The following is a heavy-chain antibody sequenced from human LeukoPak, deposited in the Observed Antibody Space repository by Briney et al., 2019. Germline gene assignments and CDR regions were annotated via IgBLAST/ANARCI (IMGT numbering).Heavy chain of an antibody. CDR2: ISYDGNNK. CDR3: AKDDWRYCSGGSCRGAFDY. V-gene: IGHV3-30*18. CDR1: VFTFSSYG. Sequence: GGSLRLSCAASVFTFSSYGMHWVRHAPAKGLEGVADISYDGNNKYYADSVKGRFTISRNNSKNTLYLQMNSLRAEDTAVYYCAKDDWRYCSGGSCRGAFDYWGQGTLVTVSS. D-gene: IGHD2-15*01. J-gene: IGHJ4*02.